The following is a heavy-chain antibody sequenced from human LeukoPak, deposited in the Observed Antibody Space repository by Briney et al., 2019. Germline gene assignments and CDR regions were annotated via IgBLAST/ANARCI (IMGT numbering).Heavy chain of an antibody. CDR3: ARDPRGSSSAGWYYYYGMDV. Sequence: SVKVSCKASGGTFSSYAISWVRQAPGQGLEWMGGIIPIFGTANYAQKFQGRVTITADESTSTAYMELSSLRSEDTAVYYCARDPRGSSSAGWYYYYGMDVWGQGTTVTVSS. CDR2: IIPIFGTA. CDR1: GGTFSSYA. V-gene: IGHV1-69*13. D-gene: IGHD6-6*01. J-gene: IGHJ6*02.